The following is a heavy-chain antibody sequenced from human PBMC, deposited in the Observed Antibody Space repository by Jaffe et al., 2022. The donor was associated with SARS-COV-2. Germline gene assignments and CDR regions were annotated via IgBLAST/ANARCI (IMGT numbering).Heavy chain of an antibody. V-gene: IGHV3-7*04. CDR2: INQDGSEK. CDR3: ARGGGWYYS. CDR1: GFTFSSHW. Sequence: EVQLVESGGGLVQPGGSLRLSCAASGFTFSSHWMSWVRQAPGRGLEWVANINQDGSEKYYEDSVKGRFTISRDNAKNSMYLQMNSLRAEDTAVYYCARGGGWYYSWGQGALLTVSS. J-gene: IGHJ5*01.